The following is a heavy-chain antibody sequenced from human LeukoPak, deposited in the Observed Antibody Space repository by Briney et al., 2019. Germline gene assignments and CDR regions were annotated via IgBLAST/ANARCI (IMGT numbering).Heavy chain of an antibody. CDR2: IYYSGST. D-gene: IGHD1-1*01. J-gene: IGHJ4*02. V-gene: IGHV4-39*01. Sequence: PSETLSLTCTVSGGSISSSSYSWGWIRQPPGKGLEWIGSIYYSGSTYYNPSLKSRVTISVDTSKNQFSLKLSSVTAADTAVHYCARTSNSGTQYWGQGTLVTVSS. CDR3: ARTSNSGTQY. CDR1: GGSISSSSYS.